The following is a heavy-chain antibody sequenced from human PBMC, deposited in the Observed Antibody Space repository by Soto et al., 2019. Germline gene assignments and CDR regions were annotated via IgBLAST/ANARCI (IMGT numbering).Heavy chain of an antibody. J-gene: IGHJ4*02. CDR1: GGSISSYY. V-gene: IGHV4-59*08. CDR3: ARTTSDSGYPYYFDY. CDR2: IYYSGST. D-gene: IGHD5-12*01. Sequence: SETLSLTCTVSGGSISSYYWSWIRQPPGKGLEWIGYIYYSGSTNYNPSLKSQVTISVDTSKNQFSLKLSSVTAADTAVYYCARTTSDSGYPYYFDYWGQGTLVTVSS.